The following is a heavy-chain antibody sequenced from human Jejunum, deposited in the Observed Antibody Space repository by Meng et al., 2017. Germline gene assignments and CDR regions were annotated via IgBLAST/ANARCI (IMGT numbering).Heavy chain of an antibody. D-gene: IGHD6-13*01. CDR3: ARARSWYSYDAFDI. CDR1: GFTFSRHW. CDR2: INSDGRST. Sequence: GGSLRLSCAASGFTFSRHWMHWVRQAPGKGLVWVSRINSDGRSTSHTDSVKGRFTISRDNAKNTLYLQMNSLRDEDTAVYYCARARSWYSYDAFDIWGQGTMVTVSS. J-gene: IGHJ3*02. V-gene: IGHV3-74*01.